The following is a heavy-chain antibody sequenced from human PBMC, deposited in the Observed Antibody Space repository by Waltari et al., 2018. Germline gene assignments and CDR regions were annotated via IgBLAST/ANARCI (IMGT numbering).Heavy chain of an antibody. V-gene: IGHV3-53*01. CDR2: IYSGNNT. J-gene: IGHJ5*02. D-gene: IGHD2-15*01. Sequence: QSPVKELECVSVIYSGNNTYYADSVKGRFTISRDKSKTSLYLHMNSLRAEDTAVYYCARGVVAATNWFDPWGQGTLVTVSS. CDR3: ARGVVAATNWFDP.